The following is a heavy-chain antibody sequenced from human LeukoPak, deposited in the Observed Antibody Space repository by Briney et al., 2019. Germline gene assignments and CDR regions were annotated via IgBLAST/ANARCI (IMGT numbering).Heavy chain of an antibody. D-gene: IGHD3-3*01. CDR2: ISSGSEK. Sequence: PGRSLRLSCEASGFTFSIFPMHWVRQAPGKGLEWVALISSGSEKYYADSVKGRFTISRDNSKNMLYPQMNSLRADDTAVYYCARDLELSAVYYFDSWGQGTLVIVSS. J-gene: IGHJ4*02. CDR1: GFTFSIFP. CDR3: ARDLELSAVYYFDS. V-gene: IGHV3-30*04.